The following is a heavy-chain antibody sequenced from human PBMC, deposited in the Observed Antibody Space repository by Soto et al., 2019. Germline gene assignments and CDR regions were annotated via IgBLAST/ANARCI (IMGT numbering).Heavy chain of an antibody. CDR3: ARVVADILTGFPLSPYYFDY. CDR2: IIPIFGTA. J-gene: IGHJ4*02. D-gene: IGHD3-9*01. CDR1: GGTFSSYA. V-gene: IGHV1-69*13. Sequence: ASVKVSCKASGGTFSSYAISWVRQAPGQGLEWMGGIIPIFGTANYAQKFQGRVTITADESTSTAYMELSSLRSEDTAVYYCARVVADILTGFPLSPYYFDYWGQGTLVTVSS.